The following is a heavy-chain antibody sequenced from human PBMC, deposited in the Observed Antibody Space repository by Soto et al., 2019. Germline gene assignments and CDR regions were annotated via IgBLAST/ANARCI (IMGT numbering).Heavy chain of an antibody. CDR2: IIPVHGIA. CDR1: GGTFFREA. Sequence: QVRLVQSGPEVTKPGSSMKVSCNASGGTFFREAISWVRQAPGQGPEWMGGIIPVHGIAVYAQKFQDRLTFSADDSTNTGYMELSSLRNNDTAVNYCATSHGDSGYNLDYWGQGTLVTVSS. D-gene: IGHD5-12*01. J-gene: IGHJ4*02. V-gene: IGHV1-69*01. CDR3: ATSHGDSGYNLDY.